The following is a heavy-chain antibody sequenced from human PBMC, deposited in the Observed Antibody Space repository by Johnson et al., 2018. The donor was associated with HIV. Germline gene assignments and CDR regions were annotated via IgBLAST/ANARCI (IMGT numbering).Heavy chain of an antibody. CDR3: TTGLPGATYDAFDI. Sequence: VLLVESGGGVVQPGRSLRLACAASGFTVSRNYMSWVRQAPGKGLEWVSVIYSGGGTYYADSVKGRFTISRDNSKNTLYLQMNSLKTEDTAVYYCTTGLPGATYDAFDIWGQGTMVTVSS. V-gene: IGHV3-66*01. J-gene: IGHJ3*02. D-gene: IGHD5-12*01. CDR1: GFTVSRNY. CDR2: IYSGGGT.